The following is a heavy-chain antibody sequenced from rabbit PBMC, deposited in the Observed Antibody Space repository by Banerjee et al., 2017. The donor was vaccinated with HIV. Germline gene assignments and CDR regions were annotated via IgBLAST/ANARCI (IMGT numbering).Heavy chain of an antibody. D-gene: IGHD7-1*01. CDR2: VYAGSSGST. Sequence: QSLEESGGDLVKPGASLTLTCTASGFSLSIYEMCWVRQAPGKGLEWIACVYAGSSGSTWYASWAKGRFTISKTSSTTVTLQMTSLTAADTATYFCARDRDTGTVYYFDLWGQGTLVTVS. CDR3: ARDRDTGTVYYFDL. V-gene: IGHV1S40*01. CDR1: GFSLSIYE. J-gene: IGHJ3*01.